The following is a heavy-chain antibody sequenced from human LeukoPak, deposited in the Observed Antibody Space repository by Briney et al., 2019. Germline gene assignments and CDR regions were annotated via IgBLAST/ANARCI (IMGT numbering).Heavy chain of an antibody. J-gene: IGHJ4*02. CDR3: AKEGQLWLHGFDY. CDR2: ISYDGSNK. Sequence: GGSLRLSCAASGFTFSSYGMHWVRQAPGKGLEWVAVISYDGSNKYYADSVKGRFTISRDNSKNTLYLQMNSLRAEDTAVYCCAKEGQLWLHGFDYWGQGTLVTVSS. CDR1: GFTFSSYG. V-gene: IGHV3-30*18. D-gene: IGHD5-18*01.